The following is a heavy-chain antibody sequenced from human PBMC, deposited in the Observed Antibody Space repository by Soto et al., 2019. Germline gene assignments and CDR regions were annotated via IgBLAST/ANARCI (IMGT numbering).Heavy chain of an antibody. Sequence: EVQLLESGGGLVQPGGSLRLSCAASGFTFSSYAMSWVRQAPGKGLEWVSGIRGSGDRSNNADSVKGRFTISRDDSQNTLYLQMNRLRAEDTAIYYCAKFYYGSGSYRGGFDYWGQGTLVTVSS. CDR3: AKFYYGSGSYRGGFDY. D-gene: IGHD3-10*01. V-gene: IGHV3-23*01. CDR2: IRGSGDRS. CDR1: GFTFSSYA. J-gene: IGHJ4*02.